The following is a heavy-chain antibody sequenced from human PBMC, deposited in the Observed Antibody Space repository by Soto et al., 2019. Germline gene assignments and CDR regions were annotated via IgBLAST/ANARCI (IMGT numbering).Heavy chain of an antibody. V-gene: IGHV5-51*01. J-gene: IGHJ4*02. Sequence: SLKISCKGSGYNFLSHWIGWVRQLPGKGLEWMGIIYPGDSDVGSSPSFQGQVTISADRSISTAFLQWSSLKASDSGVYYCARHRGVGATGSFDYWGQGTLVTVSS. CDR2: IYPGDSDV. CDR3: ARHRGVGATGSFDY. D-gene: IGHD1-26*01. CDR1: GYNFLSHW.